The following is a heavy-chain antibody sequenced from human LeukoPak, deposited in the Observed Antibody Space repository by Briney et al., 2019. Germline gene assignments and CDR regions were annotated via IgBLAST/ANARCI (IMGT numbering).Heavy chain of an antibody. D-gene: IGHD6-19*01. J-gene: IGHJ4*02. Sequence: GRSLRLSCAASGFTFSSYAMHWVRQAPGKGLEWVAVISYDGSNKYYADSVKGRFTISRGNSKNTLYLQMNSLRAEDTAVYYCARDIQWLASFDYWGQGTLVTVS. CDR2: ISYDGSNK. V-gene: IGHV3-30-3*01. CDR1: GFTFSSYA. CDR3: ARDIQWLASFDY.